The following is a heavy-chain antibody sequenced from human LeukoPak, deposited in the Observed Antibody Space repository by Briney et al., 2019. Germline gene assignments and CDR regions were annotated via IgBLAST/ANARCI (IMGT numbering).Heavy chain of an antibody. CDR2: VSSSGRT. CDR3: AREVVDSSSWWGRNYYYMDV. V-gene: IGHV4-61*10. CDR1: GDSISSGSFY. D-gene: IGHD6-13*01. J-gene: IGHJ6*03. Sequence: ASETLSLTCTVSGDSISSGSFYWSWIRQAAGKGLEWIGRVSSSGRTTYNPSLKSRVTISVDTSKNQFSLKLSSVTAADTAVYYCAREVVDSSSWWGRNYYYMDVWGKGTTVTVSS.